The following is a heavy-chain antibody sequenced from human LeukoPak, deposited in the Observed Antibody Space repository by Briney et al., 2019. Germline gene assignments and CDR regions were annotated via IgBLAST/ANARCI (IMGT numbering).Heavy chain of an antibody. CDR2: INPSGGST. J-gene: IGHJ6*03. D-gene: IGHD2-2*01. V-gene: IGHV1-46*01. Sequence: ASVKVSCKASGYTFTSYYMHWVRQAPGQGLEWMGIINPSGGSTSYAQKFQGRVTMTRDMSTSTVYMELSSLRSEDTAVYYCARGGYCSSTSCPADYYYYYMDVWGKGTTVTVSS. CDR3: ARGGYCSSTSCPADYYYYYMDV. CDR1: GYTFTSYY.